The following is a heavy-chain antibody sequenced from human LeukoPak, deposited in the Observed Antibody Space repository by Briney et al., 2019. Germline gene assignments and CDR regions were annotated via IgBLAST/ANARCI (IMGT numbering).Heavy chain of an antibody. CDR2: ISGSGGST. V-gene: IGHV3-23*01. Sequence: GGSLRLSCAASGFTFSIYVMSWVRQAPGKGLEWVSAISGSGGSTYYADSVKGRFTISRDNSNNTLFLQMSSLRAGDTAVYYCAKGRSGYYDSRAKQIDYWGQGTLVTVSS. D-gene: IGHD3-16*01. CDR3: AKGRSGYYDSRAKQIDY. J-gene: IGHJ4*02. CDR1: GFTFSIYV.